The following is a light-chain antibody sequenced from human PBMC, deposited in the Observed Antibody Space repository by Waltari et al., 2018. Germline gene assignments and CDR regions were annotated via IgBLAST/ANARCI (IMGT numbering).Light chain of an antibody. CDR2: GNS. CDR3: QSYDSSLGGSV. Sequence: QSVLTQPPSVSGAPGQRVTISCTGSSSNIGAGYDVNWYQHLPGKAPKLLIYGNSNRPAGVPDRISGSKSGTSASLAITRLQAEDEADYYCQSYDSSLGGSVFGGGTKLTVL. V-gene: IGLV1-40*01. J-gene: IGLJ2*01. CDR1: SSNIGAGYD.